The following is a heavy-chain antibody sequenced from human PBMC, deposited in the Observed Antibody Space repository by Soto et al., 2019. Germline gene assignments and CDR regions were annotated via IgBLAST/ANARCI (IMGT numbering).Heavy chain of an antibody. V-gene: IGHV1-69*13. D-gene: IGHD1-20*01. Sequence: ASVKVSCKASGGTFSSHAISWVRQAPGQGLEWMGGIIPIFGTANYAQKFQGRVTITADESTSTAYMELSSLRSEDTAVYYCAKDPDTWKAGMDVWGQGTTVTVSS. CDR3: AKDPDTWKAGMDV. CDR2: IIPIFGTA. CDR1: GGTFSSHA. J-gene: IGHJ6*02.